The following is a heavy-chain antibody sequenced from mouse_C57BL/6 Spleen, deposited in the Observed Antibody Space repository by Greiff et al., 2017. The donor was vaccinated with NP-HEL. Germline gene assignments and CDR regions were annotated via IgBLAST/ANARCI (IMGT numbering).Heavy chain of an antibody. CDR1: GFTFSSYA. CDR2: ISDGGSYT. V-gene: IGHV5-4*01. CDR3: ARDYYSTYAWFAY. Sequence: EVQLVESGGGLVKPGGSLKLPCAASGFTFSSYAMSWVRQTPEKRLEWVATISDGGSYTYYPDNLKGRFTISRYKAKNSLYRQMSHLKSEHTAMYYCARDYYSTYAWFAYWGQGTLVTVSA. D-gene: IGHD2-5*01. J-gene: IGHJ3*01.